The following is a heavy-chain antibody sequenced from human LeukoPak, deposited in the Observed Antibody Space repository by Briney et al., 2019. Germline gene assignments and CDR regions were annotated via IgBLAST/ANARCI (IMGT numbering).Heavy chain of an antibody. J-gene: IGHJ4*02. CDR1: GGSISSSSYY. V-gene: IGHV4-39*01. CDR3: ARHAGPDTKNRPFDF. Sequence: PSETLSLTCTVSGGSISSSSYYWGWIRQPPGKGLEWIGSIYYSGNTYYNLSLKSRITISVDTSKNQFSLMLSSVTAADTAMYYCARHAGPDTKNRPFDFWGQGTLVTVSS. D-gene: IGHD2/OR15-2a*01. CDR2: IYYSGNT.